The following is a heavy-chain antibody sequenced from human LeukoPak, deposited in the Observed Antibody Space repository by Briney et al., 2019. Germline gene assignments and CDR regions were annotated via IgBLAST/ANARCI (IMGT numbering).Heavy chain of an antibody. D-gene: IGHD4-11*01. CDR1: GGSISSSNW. CDR3: ARNTVTRTYYYYCYYMDV. Sequence: PSGTLSLTCAVSGGSISSSNWWSWVRQPPGKGLEWIGEIYHSGSTNYNPSLKSRVTISVDKSKNQFSLKLSSVTAADTAVYYCARNTVTRTYYYYCYYMDVWGKGTTVTISS. V-gene: IGHV4-4*02. CDR2: IYHSGST. J-gene: IGHJ6*03.